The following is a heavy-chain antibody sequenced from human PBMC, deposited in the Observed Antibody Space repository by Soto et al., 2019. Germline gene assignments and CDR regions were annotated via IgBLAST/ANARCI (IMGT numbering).Heavy chain of an antibody. V-gene: IGHV5-10-1*01. Sequence: LKISCKGSGYRFASYWISWVRQMPGKGLEWMGRIDPSNSYTHYSPSFHGHVTISADNSISTAYLQWSNLRASDTAIYYCAFLDTSLDFDFWGQGTLVTVSS. J-gene: IGHJ4*02. CDR1: GYRFASYW. CDR2: IDPSNSYT. D-gene: IGHD3-3*02. CDR3: AFLDTSLDFDF.